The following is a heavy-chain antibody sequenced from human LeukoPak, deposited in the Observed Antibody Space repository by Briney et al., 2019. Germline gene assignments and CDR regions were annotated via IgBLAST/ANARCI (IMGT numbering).Heavy chain of an antibody. CDR2: VHLSGRT. CDR3: AREGGPYRPLDY. Sequence: PSETLSLTCGVSGGSISSTNWWTWVRQPPGEGLSWIGEVHLSGRTNYNPSLESRVTMSVDMSENHISLKLTSVTAADTAVYYCAREGGPYRPLDYSGQGTLVTVSS. J-gene: IGHJ4*02. CDR1: GGSISSTNW. V-gene: IGHV4-4*02.